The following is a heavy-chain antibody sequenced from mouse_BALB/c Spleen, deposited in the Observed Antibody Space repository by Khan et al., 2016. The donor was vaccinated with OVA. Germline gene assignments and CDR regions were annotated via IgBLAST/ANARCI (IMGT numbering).Heavy chain of an antibody. CDR3: ARLEDI. V-gene: IGHV2-9*02. Sequence: QMQLEESGPGLVAPSQSLSITCTVSGFSLTSYGIHGVRQPPGKGLEWLGVIWAGGSTNYNSALMSRLSISKDNSKSQVFFKINSLQTDDTAMYYCARLEDIWGQGTTLTVSS. CDR1: GFSLTSYG. CDR2: IWAGGST. D-gene: IGHD1-3*01. J-gene: IGHJ2*01.